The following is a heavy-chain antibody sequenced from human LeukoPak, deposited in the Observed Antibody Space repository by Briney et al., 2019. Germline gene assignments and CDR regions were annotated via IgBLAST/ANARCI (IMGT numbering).Heavy chain of an antibody. D-gene: IGHD5-24*01. V-gene: IGHV3-23*01. J-gene: IGHJ3*02. CDR3: VKSAGKDCYRDVFDI. CDR1: GITFSNSA. CDR2: ITKSGDQT. Sequence: GGSLRLSCVPSGITFSNSALSWVRQAAGKGLEWVSTITKSGDQTHYADSVRGLFTISRDIFKNTLYLQMNSLIGEDTAVYHCVKSAGKDCYRDVFDIWGQGTVVTVSS.